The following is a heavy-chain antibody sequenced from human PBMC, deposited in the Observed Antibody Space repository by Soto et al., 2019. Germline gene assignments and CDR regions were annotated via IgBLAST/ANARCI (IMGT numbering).Heavy chain of an antibody. CDR3: ARSVFP. V-gene: IGHV4-31*03. Sequence: QVQLQESGPGLVKPSQTLSLTCTVSGGSISSGGYYWSWIRQHPAKGLEWIGDIYYRGSTYYNPSLKRRVTISVDTSKNQYSAKLSSVTAADAAVYYCARSVFPWGQGTLVTVSS. J-gene: IGHJ5*02. CDR1: GGSISSGGYY. CDR2: IYYRGST.